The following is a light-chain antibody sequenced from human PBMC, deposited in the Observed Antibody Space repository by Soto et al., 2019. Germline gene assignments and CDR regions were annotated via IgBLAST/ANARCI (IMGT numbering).Light chain of an antibody. J-gene: IGKJ1*01. Sequence: EIVLTQSPGTLSLSPGARATLSCRASQSVSSSNLAWYQQKPGQAPRLLIYGASSRATGIPDRFSGSGSGTDFTLTISRLEPEDFAVYYCQQRSNWPRTFGQGTKVDIK. CDR2: GAS. V-gene: IGKV3D-20*02. CDR1: QSVSSSN. CDR3: QQRSNWPRT.